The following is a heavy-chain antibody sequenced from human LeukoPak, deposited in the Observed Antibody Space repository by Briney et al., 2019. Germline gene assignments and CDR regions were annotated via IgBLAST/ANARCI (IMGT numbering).Heavy chain of an antibody. CDR3: ARGRITIFGVVISGGWFDP. CDR2: IYYSGST. Sequence: SETLSLTCTVSGGSISSSSYYWGWIRQPPGKGLEWIGSIYYSGSTYYNPSLKSRVTISVDTSKNQFSLKLSSVTAADTAVYYCARGRITIFGVVISGGWFDPWGQGTLVTVSS. J-gene: IGHJ5*02. V-gene: IGHV4-39*01. D-gene: IGHD3-3*01. CDR1: GGSISSSSYY.